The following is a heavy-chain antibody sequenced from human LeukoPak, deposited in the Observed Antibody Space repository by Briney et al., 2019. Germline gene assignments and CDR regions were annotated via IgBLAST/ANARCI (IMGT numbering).Heavy chain of an antibody. CDR3: SRSLDY. V-gene: IGHV3-7*01. CDR1: GFPFSGYW. CDR2: INQDGTNQ. J-gene: IGHJ4*02. Sequence: GGSLRLSCLASGFPFSGYWMDWVRQAPGKGMEWVANINQDGTNQYYAASVKGRFSISRDNAKNSLYLQMNSLRAEDTAIYFCSRSLDYLGQGALVTVSS.